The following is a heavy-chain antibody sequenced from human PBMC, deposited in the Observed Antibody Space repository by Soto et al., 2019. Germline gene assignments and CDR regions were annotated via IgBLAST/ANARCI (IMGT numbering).Heavy chain of an antibody. J-gene: IGHJ6*02. D-gene: IGHD6-13*01. CDR1: GFTFGDYA. V-gene: IGHV3-49*03. CDR3: TRDIAAAGRYYYYGLDV. CDR2: IRSKAYGGTT. Sequence: PGGSLRLSCTASGFTFGDYAMSWFRQAPGKGLEWVGFIRSKAYGGTTEHAASVKGRFTISRDDSKSIAYLQMNSLKTEDTAVYYCTRDIAAAGRYYYYGLDVWGQGTTVTVSS.